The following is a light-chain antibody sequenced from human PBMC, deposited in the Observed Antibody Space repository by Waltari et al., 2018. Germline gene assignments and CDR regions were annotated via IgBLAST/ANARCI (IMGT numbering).Light chain of an antibody. CDR3: QQRRNWPWT. J-gene: IGKJ1*01. V-gene: IGKV1-5*03. CDR1: QTINNW. Sequence: DIQMTQSPSTLSASVGDRVTITCRASQTINNWLAWYQQKPGKAPQLLIQRASVLQSGVPSRFIGSGSGTDFTLTISSLESEDFAIYYCQQRRNWPWTFGQGTRVEIK. CDR2: RAS.